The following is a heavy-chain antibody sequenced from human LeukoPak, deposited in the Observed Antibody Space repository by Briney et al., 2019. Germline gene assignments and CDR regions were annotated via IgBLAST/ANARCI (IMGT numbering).Heavy chain of an antibody. CDR2: INHSGST. CDR1: GGSFSGYY. J-gene: IGHJ4*02. D-gene: IGHD3-22*01. Sequence: SETLSLTCAVYGGSFSGYYWSWIRQPPGKGLEWIGEINHSGSTNYNPSLKSRVTISVDTSKNQFSLKLSSVTAADTAVYYCARGEYDSSGYYYDYWGQGTLVTVSS. V-gene: IGHV4-34*01. CDR3: ARGEYDSSGYYYDY.